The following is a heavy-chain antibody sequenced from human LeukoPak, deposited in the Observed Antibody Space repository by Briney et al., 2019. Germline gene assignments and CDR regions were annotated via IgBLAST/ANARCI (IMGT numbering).Heavy chain of an antibody. CDR1: GGSFSGYY. V-gene: IGHV4-59*10. CDR3: AREPAVTKVWFDP. CDR2: IYSSGST. J-gene: IGHJ5*02. Sequence: PSETLSLTCAVYGGSFSGYYWSWIRQPPGKGLEWIGRIYSSGSTDYNPSLRSRVTMSVDTSKNQFSLKLTSVTAADTAVYYCAREPAVTKVWFDPWGQGTLVIVSS. D-gene: IGHD4-11*01.